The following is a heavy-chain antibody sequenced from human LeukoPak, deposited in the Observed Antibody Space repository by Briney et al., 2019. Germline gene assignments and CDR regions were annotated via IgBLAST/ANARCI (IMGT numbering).Heavy chain of an antibody. CDR1: GGSISNYY. J-gene: IGHJ5*02. CDR2: IYYSGST. Sequence: PSETLSLTCTVSGGSISNYYWSWIRQPPGKGLEWIGYIYYSGSTNYNPSLKSRVTISADTSKNQFSLKLSSVSAADTAVYYCARNLGYCSSTSCSARFDPWGQGTLVTVSS. D-gene: IGHD2-2*01. CDR3: ARNLGYCSSTSCSARFDP. V-gene: IGHV4-59*01.